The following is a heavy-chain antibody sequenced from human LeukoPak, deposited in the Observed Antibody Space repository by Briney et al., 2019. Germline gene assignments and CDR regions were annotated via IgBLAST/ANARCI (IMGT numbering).Heavy chain of an antibody. CDR3: ARYSYGGYYFDY. J-gene: IGHJ4*02. CDR1: GGSINSYH. Sequence: SETLSLTCTVSGGSINSYHWSWIRQPPGKGLEWIGYIYYSGSTNYNPSLKSRVTMSVDTSKNQFSLKLSSVIAADTAVYYCARYSYGGYYFDYWGQGTLVTVSS. CDR2: IYYSGST. V-gene: IGHV4-59*08. D-gene: IGHD5-18*01.